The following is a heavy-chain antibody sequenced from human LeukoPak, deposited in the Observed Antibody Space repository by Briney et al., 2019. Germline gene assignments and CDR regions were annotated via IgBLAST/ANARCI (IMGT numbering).Heavy chain of an antibody. J-gene: IGHJ4*02. D-gene: IGHD3-10*01. CDR1: GGFISSSSYY. V-gene: IGHV4-39*07. Sequence: SETLSLTCTVSGGFISSSSYYRGWIRQPPGKGLEWIGSIYYSGSTYYNASLKSRVTISVETSKNQCSLKLSSVTAADTGVYYCAREPSNVLLWFGELSGIDYWGQGTLVTVSS. CDR2: IYYSGST. CDR3: AREPSNVLLWFGELSGIDY.